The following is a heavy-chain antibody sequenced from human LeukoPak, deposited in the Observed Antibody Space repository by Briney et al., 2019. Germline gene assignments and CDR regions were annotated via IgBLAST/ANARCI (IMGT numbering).Heavy chain of an antibody. J-gene: IGHJ4*02. CDR3: ARDFSLQLFDY. Sequence: GRSLRLSCAASGFTFCSYGFHWVRQAPGKGLEWVAVIWSDGSYKYYADSVKGRFTISRDDSKNTLYLQMNSLRAEDTAVYYCARDFSLQLFDYWGQGTLVTVFS. CDR1: GFTFCSYG. V-gene: IGHV3-33*01. CDR2: IWSDGSYK. D-gene: IGHD5-24*01.